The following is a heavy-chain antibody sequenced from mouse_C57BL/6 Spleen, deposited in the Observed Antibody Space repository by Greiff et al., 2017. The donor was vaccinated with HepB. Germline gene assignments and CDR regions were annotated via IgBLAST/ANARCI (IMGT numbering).Heavy chain of an antibody. J-gene: IGHJ1*03. CDR1: GYTFTSYW. Sequence: QVQLKQPGTELVKPGASVKLSCKASGYTFTSYWMHWVKQRPGQGLEWIGNINPSNGGTNYNEKFKSKATLTVDKSSSTAYMQLSSLTSEDSAVYYCARSIYYGNYDWYFDVWGTGTTVTVSS. CDR3: ARSIYYGNYDWYFDV. CDR2: INPSNGGT. V-gene: IGHV1-53*01. D-gene: IGHD2-1*01.